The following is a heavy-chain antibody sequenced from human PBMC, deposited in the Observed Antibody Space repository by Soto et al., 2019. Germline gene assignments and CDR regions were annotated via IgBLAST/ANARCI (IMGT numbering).Heavy chain of an antibody. CDR2: ISSSSSTI. CDR1: GFTFSSYS. D-gene: IGHD3-9*01. CDR3: ARDRDGDPYYDILTGSDYYYYGMDV. V-gene: IGHV3-48*02. Sequence: GGSLRLSCAASGFTFSSYSMNWVRQAPGKGLEWVSYISSSSSTIYYADSVKGRFTISRDNAKNSLYLQMNSLRDEDTAVYYCARDRDGDPYYDILTGSDYYYYGMDVWGQGTTVTVSS. J-gene: IGHJ6*02.